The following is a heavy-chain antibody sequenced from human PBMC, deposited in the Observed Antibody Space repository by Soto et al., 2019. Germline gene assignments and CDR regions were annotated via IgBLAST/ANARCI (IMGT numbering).Heavy chain of an antibody. D-gene: IGHD3-22*01. J-gene: IGHJ4*02. V-gene: IGHV4-39*01. Sequence: SETLSLTCTVSGGSISSSSSYGGWIRQPPGKGLEWIGSIYYSGSTYYNPSFKSRVTISVDTSKNQFSLKLSSVTAADTAVYYCARSSPHSGYYAPCDYWGQGTLVTVS. CDR3: ARSSPHSGYYAPCDY. CDR1: GGSISSSSSY. CDR2: IYYSGST.